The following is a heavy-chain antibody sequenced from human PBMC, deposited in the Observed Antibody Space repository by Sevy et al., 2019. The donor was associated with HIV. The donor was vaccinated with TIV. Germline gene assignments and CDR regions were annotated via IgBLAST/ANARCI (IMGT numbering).Heavy chain of an antibody. CDR1: GFTFGGYM. Sequence: GGSLRLSCAGSGFTFGGYMMNWVRQAPGRGLEWVARVSRNGGTPEYGDSAKGRFTISRDNSTNAVYLQLKELRAEDTALYYCVKEGRDDFNPYLDFWGQGILVTVSS. V-gene: IGHV3-23*01. CDR2: VSRNGGTP. J-gene: IGHJ4*02. D-gene: IGHD3-10*01. CDR3: VKEGRDDFNPYLDF.